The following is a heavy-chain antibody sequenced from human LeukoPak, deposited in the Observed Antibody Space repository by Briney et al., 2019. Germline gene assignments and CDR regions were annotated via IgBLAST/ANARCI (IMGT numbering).Heavy chain of an antibody. CDR1: GGSISSYY. CDR3: ARGLRVYSSGWSFDY. V-gene: IGHV4-59*01. Sequence: SETLSLTCTVSGGSISSYYWSWIRQPPGKGLEWIGYIYYSGSTNYNPSLKSRVTISVDTSKNQFSLRLSSVTAADTAVYYCARGLRVYSSGWSFDYWGQGTLVTVSS. CDR2: IYYSGST. J-gene: IGHJ4*02. D-gene: IGHD6-19*01.